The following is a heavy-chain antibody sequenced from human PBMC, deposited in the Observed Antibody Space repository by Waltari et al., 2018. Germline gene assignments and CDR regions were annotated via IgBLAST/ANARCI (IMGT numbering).Heavy chain of an antibody. D-gene: IGHD5-12*01. CDR3: ARTDLGWLQLPDY. J-gene: IGHJ4*02. Sequence: QLQLQESGPGLVKPSEPLSLTCTVSGGSISSSSYYWGWIRQPPGKGLEWIGSIYYSGSTYYNPSLKSRVTISVDTSKNQFSLKLSSVTAADTAVYYCARTDLGWLQLPDYWGQGTLVTVSS. CDR2: IYYSGST. V-gene: IGHV4-39*07. CDR1: GGSISSSSYY.